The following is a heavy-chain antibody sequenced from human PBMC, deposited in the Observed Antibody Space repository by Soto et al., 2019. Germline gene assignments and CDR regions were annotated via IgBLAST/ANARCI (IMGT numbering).Heavy chain of an antibody. D-gene: IGHD6-6*01. CDR2: ISAYNGNT. Sequence: ASVKVSCKASGYTFTSYGISLVRQAPGQGLEWMGWISAYNGNTNYAQKLQGRVTMTTDTSTSTAYMELRSLRSDDTAAYYCARDQEEQLVLSGWFDPWGQGTLVTVSS. CDR1: GYTFTSYG. CDR3: ARDQEEQLVLSGWFDP. J-gene: IGHJ5*02. V-gene: IGHV1-18*04.